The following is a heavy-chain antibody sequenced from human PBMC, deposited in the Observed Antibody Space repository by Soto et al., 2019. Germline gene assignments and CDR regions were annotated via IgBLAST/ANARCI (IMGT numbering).Heavy chain of an antibody. CDR1: GYSIVSGYY. CDR2: IYHSGST. D-gene: IGHD3-22*01. V-gene: IGHV4-38-2*01. Sequence: TXALTCAFSGYSIVSGYYWGWIRQPPGKGLEWIGSIYHSGSTNYNPSLKSRVTISVDKSKNQFPLKLSSVTAADTAVYYCARASGDSSVEVTFDIWGQGTMVTVSS. CDR3: ARASGDSSVEVTFDI. J-gene: IGHJ3*02.